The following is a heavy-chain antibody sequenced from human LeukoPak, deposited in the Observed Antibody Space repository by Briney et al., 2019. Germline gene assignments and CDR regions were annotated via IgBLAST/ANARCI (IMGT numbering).Heavy chain of an antibody. Sequence: KASETLSLTCAVYGESFSGYYWSWIRQPPGKGLEWIGEINHSGSTNYNPSLKSRVTISVDTSKNQFSLKLSSVTAADTAVYYCAGGLGNWGQGTLVTVSS. CDR2: INHSGST. CDR1: GESFSGYY. J-gene: IGHJ4*02. V-gene: IGHV4-34*01. CDR3: AGGLGN.